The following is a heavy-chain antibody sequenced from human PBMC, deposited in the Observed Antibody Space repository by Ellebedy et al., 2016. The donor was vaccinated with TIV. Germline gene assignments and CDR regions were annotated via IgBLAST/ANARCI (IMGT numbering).Heavy chain of an antibody. V-gene: IGHV4-39*07. CDR2: IYYSGST. CDR1: GGSISSSSYY. D-gene: IGHD2-2*01. CDR3: ARLGYCSSTSCYEY. J-gene: IGHJ4*02. Sequence: GSLRLSXTVSGGSISSSSYYWGWIRQPPGKGLEWIGSIYYSGSTYYNPSLKSRVTISVDTSKNQFSLKLSSVTAADTAVYYCARLGYCSSTSCYEYWGQGTLVTVSS.